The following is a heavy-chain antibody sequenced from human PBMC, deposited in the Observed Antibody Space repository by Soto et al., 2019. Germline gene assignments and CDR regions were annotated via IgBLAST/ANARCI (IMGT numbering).Heavy chain of an antibody. D-gene: IGHD4-17*01. J-gene: IGHJ6*03. Sequence: QVQLVQSGAEVKKPGASVKVSCKASGYTFTSYAMHWVRQAPGQRLEWMGWINAGNGNTKYSQKFQGRVTITRDTSASTAYRELSSLRSEDTAVYYCARQGALMTTHYYYMDVWGKGTTVTVSS. CDR1: GYTFTSYA. V-gene: IGHV1-3*01. CDR2: INAGNGNT. CDR3: ARQGALMTTHYYYMDV.